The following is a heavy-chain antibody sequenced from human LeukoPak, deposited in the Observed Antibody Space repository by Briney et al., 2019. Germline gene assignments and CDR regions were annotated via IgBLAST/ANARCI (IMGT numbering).Heavy chain of an antibody. CDR3: AKDSGAGYSSSWYSTYFDY. Sequence: GGSLRLSFAASGITFSSYGMHWVRQAPGKGLEWVAFIRYDGSNKYYADSVKGRFTISRDNSKNTLYLQMNSLRAEDTAVYYCAKDSGAGYSSSWYSTYFDYWGQGTLVTVSS. D-gene: IGHD6-13*01. J-gene: IGHJ4*02. CDR1: GITFSSYG. V-gene: IGHV3-30*02. CDR2: IRYDGSNK.